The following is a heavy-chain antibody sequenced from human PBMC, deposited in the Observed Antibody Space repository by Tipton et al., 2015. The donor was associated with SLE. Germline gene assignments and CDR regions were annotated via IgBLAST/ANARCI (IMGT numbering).Heavy chain of an antibody. J-gene: IGHJ3*02. CDR1: GFTFSSYG. D-gene: IGHD5-18*01. CDR3: TTDGRGYGYDAFDI. V-gene: IGHV3-15*01. Sequence: SLRLSCAASGFTFSSYGMHWVRQAPGKGLEWVGRIKSKTDGGTTDYAAPVKGRFTISRDDSKNTLYLQMNSLKTEDTAVYYCTTDGRGYGYDAFDIWGQGTMVTVSS. CDR2: IKSKTDGGTT.